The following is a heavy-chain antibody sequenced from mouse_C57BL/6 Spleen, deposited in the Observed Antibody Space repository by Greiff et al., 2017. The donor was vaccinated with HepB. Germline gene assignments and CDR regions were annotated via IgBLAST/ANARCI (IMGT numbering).Heavy chain of an antibody. D-gene: IGHD2-5*01. CDR2: IYPGDGDT. CDR3: ARWSNYDFDY. CDR1: GYAFSSYW. Sequence: QVQLKESGAELVKPGASVKISCKASGYAFSSYWMNWVKQRPGKGLEWIGQIYPGDGDTNYNGKFKGKATLTADKSSSTAYMQLSSLTSEDSAVYFCARWSNYDFDYWGQGTTLTVSS. J-gene: IGHJ2*01. V-gene: IGHV1-80*01.